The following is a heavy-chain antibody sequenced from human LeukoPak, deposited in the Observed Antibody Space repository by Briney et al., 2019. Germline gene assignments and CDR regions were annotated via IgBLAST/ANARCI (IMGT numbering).Heavy chain of an antibody. V-gene: IGHV5-51*01. D-gene: IGHD5-18*01. CDR3: ARAPHSSYGYPYYFDY. Sequence: GESLKISCEGSGYRFTSYWTGWVRQMPGKGLEWMGIIYPGDSDTRYSPSFQGQVTISADKSISTAYLQWSSLKASDTAMYYCARAPHSSYGYPYYFDYWGQGTLVTVSS. CDR1: GYRFTSYW. CDR2: IYPGDSDT. J-gene: IGHJ4*02.